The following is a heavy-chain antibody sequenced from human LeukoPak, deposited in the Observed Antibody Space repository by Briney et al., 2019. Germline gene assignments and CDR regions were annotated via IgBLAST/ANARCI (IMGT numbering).Heavy chain of an antibody. J-gene: IGHJ4*02. V-gene: IGHV3-30*18. CDR1: GFTLSDYG. D-gene: IGHD3-22*01. CDR2: ISYDGSNK. CDR3: AKDRYYDSSGYSLYYFDY. Sequence: GGSLRLSCAAPGFTLSDYGMLWVRQAPGKGLEWVAVISYDGSNKYYADSVKGRFTISRDNSKNTLYLQMNSLRAEDTAVYYCAKDRYYDSSGYSLYYFDYWGQGTLVTVSS.